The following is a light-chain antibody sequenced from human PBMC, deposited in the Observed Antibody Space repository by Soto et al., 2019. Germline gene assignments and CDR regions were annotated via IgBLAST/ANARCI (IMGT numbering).Light chain of an antibody. V-gene: IGKV3-15*01. CDR3: QQHNTWWWT. J-gene: IGKJ1*01. CDR1: QSVSSN. CDR2: GAS. Sequence: EIVMTQSPATLSVSPGERATLSCRASQSVSSNLVWYQQKPGQAPRLLIYGASTRATGIPARFSGSGSGTEFTLTISSLQSEDFAVYYCQQHNTWWWTFGQGTKVDIK.